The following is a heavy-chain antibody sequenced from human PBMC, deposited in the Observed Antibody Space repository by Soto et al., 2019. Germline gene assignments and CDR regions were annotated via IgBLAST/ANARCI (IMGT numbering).Heavy chain of an antibody. V-gene: IGHV3-7*01. J-gene: IGHJ4*02. Sequence: GGSLRLSCAASGFTFSSYWMSWVRQAPGKGLEWVANIKQDGSEKYYVDSVKGRFTISRDNAKNSLYLQMNSLRAEDAAVYYCANAGHGDSRVYFDYWGQGTLVTVSS. CDR3: ANAGHGDSRVYFDY. CDR2: IKQDGSEK. CDR1: GFTFSSYW. D-gene: IGHD4-17*01.